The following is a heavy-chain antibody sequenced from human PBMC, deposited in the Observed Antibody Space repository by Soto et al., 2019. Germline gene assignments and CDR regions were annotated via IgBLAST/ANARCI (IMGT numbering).Heavy chain of an antibody. D-gene: IGHD5-12*01. V-gene: IGHV1-69*13. Sequence: ASVKVSCKASGGTFSSYAISWVRQAPGQGLEWMGGIIPIFGTANYAQKFQGRVTITADESTSTAYMELSSLRSEDTAVYYCARGTYSGYDSYYYYGMDVCGQGTTVTVYS. CDR1: GGTFSSYA. CDR3: ARGTYSGYDSYYYYGMDV. J-gene: IGHJ6*02. CDR2: IIPIFGTA.